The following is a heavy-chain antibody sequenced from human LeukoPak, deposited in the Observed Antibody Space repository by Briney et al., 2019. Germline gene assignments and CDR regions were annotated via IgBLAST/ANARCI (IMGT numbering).Heavy chain of an antibody. CDR3: VREGGSDWYSGWFDP. CDR2: IGSSGANI. Sequence: GGSLRLSCAASGFTFSSYEMNWVRQAPGKGLEWVSYIGSSGANIYYADSVKGRFTISRDNAKNSLYLQMNSLRVEDTAVYYCVREGGSDWYSGWFDPWGQGTLVTVSS. V-gene: IGHV3-48*03. J-gene: IGHJ5*02. D-gene: IGHD6-19*01. CDR1: GFTFSSYE.